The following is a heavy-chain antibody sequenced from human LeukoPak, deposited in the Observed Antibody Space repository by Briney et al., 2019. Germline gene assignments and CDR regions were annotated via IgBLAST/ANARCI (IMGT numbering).Heavy chain of an antibody. CDR1: GGSISSGGYY. J-gene: IGHJ4*02. D-gene: IGHD4-17*01. CDR3: ARNDYGDCVFDF. Sequence: SETLSLTCTVSGGSISSGGYYWSWIRQHPGKGLEWIGYIYYSGSTYYNPSLKSRVIISVDTSKNQFSLKLSSVTAADTAVYYCARNDYGDCVFDFWGQGTLVTVSS. CDR2: IYYSGST. V-gene: IGHV4-31*03.